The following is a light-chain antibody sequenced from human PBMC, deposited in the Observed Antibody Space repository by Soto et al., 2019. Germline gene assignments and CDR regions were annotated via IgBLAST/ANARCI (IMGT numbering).Light chain of an antibody. CDR1: QASSYF. CDR3: QQFKSYPFT. V-gene: IGKV1-9*01. CDR2: GAS. J-gene: IGKJ4*01. Sequence: DIQLTQSPSFLSASVGDRVTITCRASQASSYFLAWYQQKPGKAPKLLIYGASTLQSGVPSRFSGSGSGTEFPLTISSLQPEDFATYHCQQFKSYPFTFGGGTKVEIK.